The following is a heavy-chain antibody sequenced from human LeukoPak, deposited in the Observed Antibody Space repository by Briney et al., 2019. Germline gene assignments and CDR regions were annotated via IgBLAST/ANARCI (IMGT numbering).Heavy chain of an antibody. Sequence: ASVKVSCTASEYTFTSYDINWVRQATGQGLEWMGWMNPNSGNTGYAQKFQGRVSMTRDTSISTAYMGLSSLRSEDTAVYYCARGPVEAVYGVSTEDWGQGTTVTVSS. CDR2: MNPNSGNT. CDR3: ARGPVEAVYGVSTED. V-gene: IGHV1-8*01. J-gene: IGHJ6*02. D-gene: IGHD5/OR15-5a*01. CDR1: EYTFTSYD.